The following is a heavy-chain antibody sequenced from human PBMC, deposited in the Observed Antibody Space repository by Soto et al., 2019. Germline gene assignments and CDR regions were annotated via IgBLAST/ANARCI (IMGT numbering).Heavy chain of an antibody. Sequence: SETLSLTCTVSGGSISSHYWNWIRQPPGKGLEWIGNIYYSGSTNYNPSLKSRVTISIDTSKNQLSLKLSSVTAADTAVYYCARGAPYSSGWYENFDYWGQGTLVTVSS. CDR1: GGSISSHY. D-gene: IGHD6-19*01. V-gene: IGHV4-59*11. J-gene: IGHJ4*02. CDR2: IYYSGST. CDR3: ARGAPYSSGWYENFDY.